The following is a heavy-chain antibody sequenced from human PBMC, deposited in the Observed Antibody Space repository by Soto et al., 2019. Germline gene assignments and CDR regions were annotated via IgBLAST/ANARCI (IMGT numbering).Heavy chain of an antibody. D-gene: IGHD2-21*02. CDR2: INPNSGGT. Sequence: ASVKVSCKASGYTFTGYYMHWVRQAPGQRLEWMGWINPNSGGTNYAQKFQGRVTMTRDTSISTAYMELSRLRSDDTAVYYCATELNCGGDCYALDAFDIWGQGTMVTVSS. V-gene: IGHV1-2*02. J-gene: IGHJ3*02. CDR3: ATELNCGGDCYALDAFDI. CDR1: GYTFTGYY.